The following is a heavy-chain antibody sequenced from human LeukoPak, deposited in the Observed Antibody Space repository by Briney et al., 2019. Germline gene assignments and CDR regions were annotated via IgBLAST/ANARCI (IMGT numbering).Heavy chain of an antibody. CDR3: AKCCSGGSCYNPSLPSRTSSYYFDY. Sequence: GGSLRLSCAASGFTFSSYAMSWVRQAPGKGLEGVSAISGSGGSTYYADSVKGRFTISRDNSKNTLYLQMNSLRAEDTAVYYCAKCCSGGSCYNPSLPSRTSSYYFDYWGQGTLVTVSS. D-gene: IGHD2-15*01. V-gene: IGHV3-23*01. CDR1: GFTFSSYA. J-gene: IGHJ4*02. CDR2: ISGSGGST.